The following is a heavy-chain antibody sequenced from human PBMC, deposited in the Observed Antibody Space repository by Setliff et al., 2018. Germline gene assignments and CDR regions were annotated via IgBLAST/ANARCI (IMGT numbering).Heavy chain of an antibody. J-gene: IGHJ4*02. CDR1: GGSFSNYY. V-gene: IGHV4-34*01. Sequence: SETLSLTCTVYGGSFSNYYWGWIRQSPGKGLEWIGEINDSGTTNYSPSLKSRVTISLDASTNQFFLKLRSVSAADTAVYYCRYWSGYYNNDYWGQGTLVTVSS. CDR2: INDSGTT. D-gene: IGHD3-3*01. CDR3: RYWSGYYNNDY.